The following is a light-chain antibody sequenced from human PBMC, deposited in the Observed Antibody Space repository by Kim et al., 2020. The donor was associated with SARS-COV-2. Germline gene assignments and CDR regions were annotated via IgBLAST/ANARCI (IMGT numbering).Light chain of an antibody. Sequence: SPGERGTLSCRASQTVRSNYLAWYQQKPGQAPRLLIYNASYRATGIPDRFSGSGSGTDFTLTISRLEPGDLAVYYCQQYVSSPRTFGQGTTVEIK. CDR3: QQYVSSPRT. J-gene: IGKJ1*01. CDR1: QTVRSNY. V-gene: IGKV3-20*01. CDR2: NAS.